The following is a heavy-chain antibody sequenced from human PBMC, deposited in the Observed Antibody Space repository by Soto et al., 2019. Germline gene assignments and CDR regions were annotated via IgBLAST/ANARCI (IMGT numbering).Heavy chain of an antibody. CDR2: IRSKAYGGTT. CDR1: GFTFGDYA. D-gene: IGHD5-12*01. V-gene: IGHV3-49*03. J-gene: IGHJ6*03. Sequence: GGSLRLSCTAPGFTFGDYAMSWFRQAPGKGLEWVGFIRSKAYGGTTEYAASVKGRFTISRDDSKSIAYLQMNSLKTEDTAVYYCTRDRPSYDVYYYYYMDVWGKGTTVTVSS. CDR3: TRDRPSYDVYYYYYMDV.